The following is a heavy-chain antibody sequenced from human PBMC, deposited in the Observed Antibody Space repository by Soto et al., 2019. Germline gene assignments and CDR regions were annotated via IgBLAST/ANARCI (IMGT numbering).Heavy chain of an antibody. V-gene: IGHV3-30*03. CDR2: ISYDGSNI. Sequence: GGSLRLSWAPSGFPFSRYGMPWVRQAPGTGLEWVAVISYDGSNIYYADSVKGRFTISRDHSKNTLSLQMNSLRAEDTAVYYGASSHDYGEHFEYGGQGALVDVSS. CDR1: GFPFSRYG. J-gene: IGHJ4*02. CDR3: ASSHDYGEHFEY. D-gene: IGHD4-17*01.